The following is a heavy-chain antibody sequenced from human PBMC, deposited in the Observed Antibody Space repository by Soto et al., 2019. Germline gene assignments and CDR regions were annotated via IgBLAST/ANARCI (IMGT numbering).Heavy chain of an antibody. J-gene: IGHJ3*02. D-gene: IGHD1-26*01. CDR2: IYYSGST. V-gene: IGHV4-61*01. CDR3: ARDLENGWELGAFDI. CDR1: GGSVSSGSYY. Sequence: SETLSLTCTVSGGSVSSGSYYWSWIRQPPGKGLEWIGYIYYSGSTNYNPSLKSRVTISVDTSKNQFSLKLSSVTAADTAVYYCARDLENGWELGAFDIWGQGTMVTVSS.